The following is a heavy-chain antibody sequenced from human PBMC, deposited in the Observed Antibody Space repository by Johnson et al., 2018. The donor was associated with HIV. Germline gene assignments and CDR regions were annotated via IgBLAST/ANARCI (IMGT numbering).Heavy chain of an antibody. CDR2: IYSGGST. CDR3: ARGVRGVIID. J-gene: IGHJ3*01. CDR1: GFTVSSNY. D-gene: IGHD3-10*01. Sequence: VQLVESGGGLVKPGGSLRLSCAASGFTVSSNYMNWFRQAPGKGLEWVSIIYSGGSTYYADSVKGRFTISRDSSKNTVYLQMNNLRAEDTAVYNCARGVRGVIIDWGQGTMVAVSS. V-gene: IGHV3-66*01.